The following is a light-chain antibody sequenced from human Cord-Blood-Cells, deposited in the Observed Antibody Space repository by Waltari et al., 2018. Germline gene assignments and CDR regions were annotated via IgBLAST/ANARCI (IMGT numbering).Light chain of an antibody. CDR2: DVS. CDR3: SSYTSSSTGWV. V-gene: IGLV2-14*01. J-gene: IGLJ3*02. Sequence: QSALTQPASVSGSPGQSITISCPGTSSDVGGYNYVSWYQQHPGKAPKLMIYDVSKRPSGVSNRFSGSKSGNTASLTISGLQAEDEADYYCSSYTSSSTGWVFGGGTKLTVL. CDR1: SSDVGGYNY.